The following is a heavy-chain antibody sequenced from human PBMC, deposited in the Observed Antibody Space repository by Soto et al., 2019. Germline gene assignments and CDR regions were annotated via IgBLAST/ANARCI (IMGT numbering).Heavy chain of an antibody. CDR2: VYHSGST. J-gene: IGHJ5*02. Sequence: PSETLSLTCAVSGGSISSGGYSWSWIRQPPGKGLEWIGFVYHSGSTYYNPSLKSRVTISVDRSKNQFSLKLSSVTAADTAVYYCARGDYYDSSGYYGSWFDPWGQGTLGTVST. CDR1: GGSISSGGYS. CDR3: ARGDYYDSSGYYGSWFDP. D-gene: IGHD3-22*01. V-gene: IGHV4-30-2*01.